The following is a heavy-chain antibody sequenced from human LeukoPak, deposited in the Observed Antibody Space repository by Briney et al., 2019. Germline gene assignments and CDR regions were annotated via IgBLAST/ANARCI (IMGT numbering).Heavy chain of an antibody. J-gene: IGHJ4*02. CDR1: GGSISSGSYY. CDR3: AREGIYGDYRH. CDR2: IDTSGST. Sequence: SQTLSLTCTVSGGSISSGSYYWSWIRQPAGKGLEWIGRIDTSGSTNYNPSLKSRVTMSADTSKKQFSLKLRSVTAADTAVHYCAREGIYGDYRHWGQGTLVTVSS. D-gene: IGHD4-17*01. V-gene: IGHV4-61*02.